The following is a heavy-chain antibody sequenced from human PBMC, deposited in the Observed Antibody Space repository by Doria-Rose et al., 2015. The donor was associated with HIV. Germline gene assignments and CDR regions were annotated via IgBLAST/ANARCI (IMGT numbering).Heavy chain of an antibody. Sequence: QAQLQQWVAGLVRPSETLSLTCAVFGGSFSGYYWSWIRQPPGKGLERIGAINPSGSTNYKTSLKSRVTISLVTSKNLFSLKLSSVTAADTAVYYCARGLLRGGWNDVDYYYGMDVWGQGTTVTVSS. J-gene: IGHJ6*02. D-gene: IGHD1-1*01. CDR1: GGSFSGYY. CDR3: ARGLLRGGWNDVDYYYGMDV. CDR2: INPSGST. V-gene: IGHV4-34*01.